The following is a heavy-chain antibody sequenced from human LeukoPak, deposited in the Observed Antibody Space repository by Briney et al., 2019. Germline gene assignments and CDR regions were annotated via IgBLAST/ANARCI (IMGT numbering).Heavy chain of an antibody. Sequence: PGGSLRLSCAASGFTFSTYWMNWVRQVPGKGLLWVSRINNDGSDTAYAGSVKGRFTISRDNAKNTLYLQMNSLRAEDSAVYFCARDLNDLLQNYRSTWYPADYWGQGTLVTVSS. CDR2: INNDGSDT. V-gene: IGHV3-74*01. D-gene: IGHD6-13*01. CDR3: ARDLNDLLQNYRSTWYPADY. J-gene: IGHJ4*02. CDR1: GFTFSTYW.